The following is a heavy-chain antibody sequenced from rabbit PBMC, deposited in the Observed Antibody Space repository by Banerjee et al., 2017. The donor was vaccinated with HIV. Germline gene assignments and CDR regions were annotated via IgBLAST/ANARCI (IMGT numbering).Heavy chain of an antibody. V-gene: IGHV1S40*01. J-gene: IGHJ4*01. CDR1: GFDLSIYW. Sequence: QSLEESGGDLVKPGASLTLTCTASGFDLSIYWICWVRQAPGKGLEWIACIYAGSSDTTYYASWAKGRFTISKTSSTTVTLQMTSLTAADTATYFCARSPIAWVDDVSVAYYFNLWGQGTLVTVS. D-gene: IGHD2-1*01. CDR3: ARSPIAWVDDVSVAYYFNL. CDR2: IYAGSSDTT.